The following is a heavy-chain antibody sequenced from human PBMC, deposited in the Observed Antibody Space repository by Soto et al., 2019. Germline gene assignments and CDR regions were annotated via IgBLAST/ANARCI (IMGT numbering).Heavy chain of an antibody. CDR2: IYPGDSDT. Sequence: PGESLKISCKGSGYSFTSYWIGWVRQMPGKGLEWMGIIYPGDSDTRYSPSFQGQVTISADKSITTAYLQWSSLKASDTAIYYCARLSSTGYSYGSNYYYFDYRGQGTLVTVS. CDR3: ARLSSTGYSYGSNYYYFDY. V-gene: IGHV5-51*01. CDR1: GYSFTSYW. J-gene: IGHJ4*02. D-gene: IGHD5-18*01.